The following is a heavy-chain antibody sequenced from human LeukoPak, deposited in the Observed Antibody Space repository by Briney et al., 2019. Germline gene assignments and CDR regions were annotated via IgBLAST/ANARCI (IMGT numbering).Heavy chain of an antibody. D-gene: IGHD2-2*01. CDR2: IYYTGNT. CDR1: GGSISSGGYY. V-gene: IGHV4-31*03. J-gene: IGHJ5*02. CDR3: ARVGRYCSSTSCYPRWFDP. Sequence: SETLSLTCTVSGGSISSGGYYWSWIRQHPGKGLEWIGYIYYTGNTYYNPSLKSRVTISVDTSKNQFSLKLSSVTAADTAVYYCARVGRYCSSTSCYPRWFDPWGQGTLVTVSS.